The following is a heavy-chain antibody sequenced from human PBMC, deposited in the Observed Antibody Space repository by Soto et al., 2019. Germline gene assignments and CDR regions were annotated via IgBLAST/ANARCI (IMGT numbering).Heavy chain of an antibody. D-gene: IGHD1-26*01. V-gene: IGHV1-69*08. J-gene: IGHJ5*02. CDR3: ATEKYGAGRVGVDT. CDR1: GGTSTIYT. CDR2: IVPTLRLT. Sequence: QVQLVQSGAEVKKPGSSLKVSCETSGGTSTIYTITWVRQAPGQGLQWMGRIVPTLRLTNYAQDFQGRLTLTADTSTSTAHMELSSLPSEDTGVYYCATEKYGAGRVGVDTWGQGTLVTVSS.